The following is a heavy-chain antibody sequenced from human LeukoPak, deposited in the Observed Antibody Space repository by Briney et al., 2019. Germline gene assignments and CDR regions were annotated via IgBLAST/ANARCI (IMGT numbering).Heavy chain of an antibody. CDR1: GGSFSGYY. Sequence: SETLSLTCAVYGGSFSGYYRSWIRQPPGKGLEWIGEINHSGSTNYNPSLKSRVTISVDTSKNQFSLKLSSVTAADTAVYYCARVKGDSSAPDAFDIWGQGTMVTVSS. CDR3: ARVKGDSSAPDAFDI. J-gene: IGHJ3*02. V-gene: IGHV4-34*01. D-gene: IGHD3-22*01. CDR2: INHSGST.